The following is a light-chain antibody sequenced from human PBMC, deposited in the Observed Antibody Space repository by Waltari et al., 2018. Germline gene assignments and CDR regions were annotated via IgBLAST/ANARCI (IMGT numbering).Light chain of an antibody. CDR2: LNSDGSH. Sequence: QLVLTQSPSASASLGASVKLTCPLSTGHRSYAIAWHQQQPEKGPRYLMKLNSDGSHSKGDGIPDRFSGSSSGAERYPTISSLQSEDEADYYCQTWGTGIQVFGGGTKLTVL. V-gene: IGLV4-69*01. J-gene: IGLJ3*02. CDR3: QTWGTGIQV. CDR1: TGHRSYA.